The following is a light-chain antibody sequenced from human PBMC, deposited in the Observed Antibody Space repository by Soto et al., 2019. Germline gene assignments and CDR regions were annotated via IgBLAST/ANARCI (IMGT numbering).Light chain of an antibody. CDR3: QQYNNWPRT. Sequence: EIVMTQSPATLSVSPGERATLSCRASQSVSSNLAWYQQTPGQAPRLLIYGASTRATGIPARFSGSRSGTEFTLTISSLQSEDFAIYYFQQYNNWPRTFGQGTKVEIK. CDR1: QSVSSN. V-gene: IGKV3-15*01. J-gene: IGKJ1*01. CDR2: GAS.